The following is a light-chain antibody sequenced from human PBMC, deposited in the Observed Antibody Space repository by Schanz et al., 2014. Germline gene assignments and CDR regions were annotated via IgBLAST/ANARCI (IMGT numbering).Light chain of an antibody. CDR3: SSYATTNTLV. Sequence: QSALTQPPSASGSPKQSVSISCTGTSSDVGGYNSVSWYQQHPGKAPKLMIYEVTKRPSGVPDRFSGSKSGTSASLAISGLQAEDEADYYCSSYATTNTLVFGGGTKLTVL. CDR2: EVT. CDR1: SSDVGGYNS. V-gene: IGLV2-8*01. J-gene: IGLJ2*01.